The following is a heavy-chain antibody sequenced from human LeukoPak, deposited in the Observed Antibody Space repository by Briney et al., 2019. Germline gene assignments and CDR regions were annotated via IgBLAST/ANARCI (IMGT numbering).Heavy chain of an antibody. CDR1: GGSISSYY. CDR3: AKEVSSSWYSNWFDP. Sequence: PSETLSLTCTVSGGSISSYYWSWIRQPPGKGLEWIGYTYYSGSTNYNPSLKSRVTISVDTSKNQFSLKLSSVTAADTAVYYCAKEVSSSWYSNWFDPWGQGTLVTVSS. J-gene: IGHJ5*02. V-gene: IGHV4-59*01. D-gene: IGHD6-13*01. CDR2: TYYSGST.